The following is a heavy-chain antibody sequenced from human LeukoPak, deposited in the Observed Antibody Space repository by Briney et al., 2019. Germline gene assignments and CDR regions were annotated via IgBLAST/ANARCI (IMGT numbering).Heavy chain of an antibody. D-gene: IGHD3-3*01. CDR2: INHSGST. J-gene: IGHJ4*02. V-gene: IGHV4-34*01. CDR1: GGSFRGYY. Sequence: SETLSLTCAVYGGSFRGYYWSWIRQPPGKGLEWIGEINHSGSTNYNPSLKSRVTISVDTSKNQFSLKLSSVTAADTAVYYCARGPFRYDFWSGLPRPYYFDYWGQGTLVTVSS. CDR3: ARGPFRYDFWSGLPRPYYFDY.